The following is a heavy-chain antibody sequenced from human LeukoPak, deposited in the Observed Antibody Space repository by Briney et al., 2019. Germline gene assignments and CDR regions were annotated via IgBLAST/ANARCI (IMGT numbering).Heavy chain of an antibody. J-gene: IGHJ4*02. V-gene: IGHV4-34*01. D-gene: IGHD1-14*01. CDR3: VRGPDHAKVGY. CDR1: GGSFSHSY. Sequence: PSETLSLTCAVYGGSFSHSYWNWVRQPPGKGLEWIGEINHSGISDYNPSLSSRGTMSQDTSKNHFSLTLASVTAADTAVYYCVRGPDHAKVGYWGQGTPVTVSS. CDR2: INHSGIS.